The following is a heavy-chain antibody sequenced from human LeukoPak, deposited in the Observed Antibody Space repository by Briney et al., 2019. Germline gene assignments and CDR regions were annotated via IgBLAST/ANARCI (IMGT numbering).Heavy chain of an antibody. J-gene: IGHJ4*02. V-gene: IGHV7-4-1*02. CDR2: INTNTGNP. Sequence: ASVKVSCKASGYTFTSYGISWVRQAPGQGLEWMGWINTNTGNPTYAQGFTGRFVFSLDTSVSTAYLQISSLKAEDTAVYYCARAGYSYGHTIDYWGQGTLVTVSS. CDR1: GYTFTSYG. D-gene: IGHD5-18*01. CDR3: ARAGYSYGHTIDY.